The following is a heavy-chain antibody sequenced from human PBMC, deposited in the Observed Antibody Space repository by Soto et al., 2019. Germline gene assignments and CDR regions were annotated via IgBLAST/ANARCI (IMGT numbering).Heavy chain of an antibody. CDR1: CGSIRGYSW. CDR2: IHTNGNS. J-gene: IGHJ4*02. V-gene: IGHV4-4*03. D-gene: IGHD2-8*02. Sequence: PETLRETYGISCGSIRGYSWWASVRQPPGKGLEGIGDIHTNGNSNYNPSRESRVTISGDGSKIQFSMRLNSVTAADTAIYYCATRTVSQPYCGQGTL. CDR3: ATRTVSQPY.